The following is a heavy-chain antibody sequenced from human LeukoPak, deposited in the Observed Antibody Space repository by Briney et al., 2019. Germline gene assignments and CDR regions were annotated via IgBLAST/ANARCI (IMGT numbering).Heavy chain of an antibody. CDR3: AKDPDCTSGICYTFFDY. J-gene: IGHJ4*02. D-gene: IGHD2-8*01. CDR2: INQDGSDK. Sequence: QPGGSLRLSCAASGFSFRSHWMSWVRQAPGKELEWVANINQDGSDKQYVDSVKGRFTISRDNSKNTLYLQMNSPRAEDTAVYYCAKDPDCTSGICYTFFDYWGQGTLVTVSS. CDR1: GFSFRSHW. V-gene: IGHV3-7*03.